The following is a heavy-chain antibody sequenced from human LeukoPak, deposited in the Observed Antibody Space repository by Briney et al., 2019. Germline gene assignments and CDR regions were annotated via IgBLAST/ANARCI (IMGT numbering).Heavy chain of an antibody. D-gene: IGHD6-13*01. J-gene: IGHJ4*02. CDR1: GYTFTSYD. CDR2: MNPNSGNT. CDR3: ARIAAAGNRRLSF. V-gene: IGHV1-8*01. Sequence: ASVKVSCKASGYTFTSYDINWVRQATGQGLEWMGWMNPNSGNTGYAQKFQGRITTTRNTSISTTYMELSSLTSEDTAVYYCARIAAAGNRRLSFWGQGTLVTVSS.